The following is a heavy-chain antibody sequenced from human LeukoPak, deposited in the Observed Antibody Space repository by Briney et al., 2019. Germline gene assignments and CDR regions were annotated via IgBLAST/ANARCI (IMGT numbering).Heavy chain of an antibody. D-gene: IGHD1-26*01. CDR2: IYDSGST. V-gene: IGHV4-59*08. Sequence: SETLSLTCTVSGDSISSYYWSWIRQTPGKGLEWIGYIYDSGSTNYNPSLKSRVTISVDTSKNQFSLKLSSVTAADTAMYYCVKSGGYGLIDYWGQGTLVTVSS. CDR1: GDSISSYY. CDR3: VKSGGYGLIDY. J-gene: IGHJ4*02.